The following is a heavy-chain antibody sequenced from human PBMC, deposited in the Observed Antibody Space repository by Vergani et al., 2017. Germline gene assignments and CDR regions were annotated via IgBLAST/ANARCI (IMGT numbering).Heavy chain of an antibody. J-gene: IGHJ4*02. D-gene: IGHD3-16*01. CDR3: ASSIMITFGGVQDY. CDR2: ISSSSSYI. V-gene: IGHV3-21*01. CDR1: GFTFSSYS. Sequence: EVQLLESGGGLVKPGGSLRLSCAASGFTFSSYSMNWVRQAPGKGLEWVSSISSSSSYIYYADSVKGRFTISRDNAKNSLYLQMNSLRAEDTAVYYCASSIMITFGGVQDYWGQGTLVTVSS.